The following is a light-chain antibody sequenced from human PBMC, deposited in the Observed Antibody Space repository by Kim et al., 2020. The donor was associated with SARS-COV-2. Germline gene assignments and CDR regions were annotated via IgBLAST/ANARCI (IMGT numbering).Light chain of an antibody. CDR3: KSRDSSGNVV. V-gene: IGLV3-19*01. J-gene: IGLJ2*01. Sequence: SSELTQDPAVSVALGQTVRITCQGDSLRSYYASWYQQKPGQAPVLVIYGRNNRPSGIPDRFSGSTSGNTASLTITGAQAEDEADYYCKSRDSSGNVVFGGGTQVTVL. CDR2: GRN. CDR1: SLRSYY.